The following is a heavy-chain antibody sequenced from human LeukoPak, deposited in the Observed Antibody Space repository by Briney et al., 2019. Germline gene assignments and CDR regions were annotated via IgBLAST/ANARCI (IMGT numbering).Heavy chain of an antibody. CDR3: ARDYGVSVGWFDP. CDR2: INWSGATI. D-gene: IGHD2-2*01. CDR1: GFTFDDYA. J-gene: IGHJ5*02. Sequence: GGSLRLSCAASGFTFDDYAMHWVRQAPGKGLEWVSGINWSGATIAYADSVKGRFTISRDNAKNSLYLQMNSLRPEDTAFYYCARDYGVSVGWFDPWGQGTLVIVSS. V-gene: IGHV3-9*01.